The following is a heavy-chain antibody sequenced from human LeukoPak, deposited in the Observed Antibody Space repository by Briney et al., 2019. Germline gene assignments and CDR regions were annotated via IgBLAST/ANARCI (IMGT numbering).Heavy chain of an antibody. Sequence: SETLSLTCTVSGGSISSYYWSWIRQPPGKGLERIGYIYYSGSTNYNPSLKSRVTISVDTSKNQFSLKLSSVTAADTAVYYCARGGYSSSWYYDAGGFDPWGQGTLVTVSS. D-gene: IGHD6-13*01. CDR2: IYYSGST. CDR3: ARGGYSSSWYYDAGGFDP. J-gene: IGHJ5*02. CDR1: GGSISSYY. V-gene: IGHV4-59*01.